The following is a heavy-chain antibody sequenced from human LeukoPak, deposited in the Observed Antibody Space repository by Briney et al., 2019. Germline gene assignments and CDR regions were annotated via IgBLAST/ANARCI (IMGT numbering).Heavy chain of an antibody. J-gene: IGHJ4*02. Sequence: SETLSLTCTVSGGSISSYYWSWIRQPPGKGLEWIGYIYYSGSTYYNPFLKSRVTISVDTSKNQFSLKLSSVTAADTAVYYCARENYYTYYFDYWGQGTLVTVSS. CDR3: ARENYYTYYFDY. CDR2: IYYSGST. V-gene: IGHV4-59*12. CDR1: GGSISSYY. D-gene: IGHD3-22*01.